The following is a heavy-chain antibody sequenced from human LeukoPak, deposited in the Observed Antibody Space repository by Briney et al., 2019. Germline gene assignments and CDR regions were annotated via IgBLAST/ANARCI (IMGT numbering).Heavy chain of an antibody. CDR2: IHSGGST. Sequence: GGSLRLSCEVSGFIVSGNYMTWVRQAPGKGLEWVSVIHSGGSTYYADSVKGRFTISRDNSKNTLYLQMNSLRVADTAVYYCARHGSNYFFAYWGQGTLVTVSS. V-gene: IGHV3-53*01. CDR3: ARHGSNYFFAY. J-gene: IGHJ4*02. D-gene: IGHD3-10*01. CDR1: GFIVSGNY.